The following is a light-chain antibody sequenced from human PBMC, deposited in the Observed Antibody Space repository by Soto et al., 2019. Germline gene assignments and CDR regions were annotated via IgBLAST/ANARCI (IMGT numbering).Light chain of an antibody. CDR2: DAS. J-gene: IGKJ1*01. CDR1: QSISRH. Sequence: EIVLTQSPATLSLSPGERATLSCRASQSISRHLAWYQQKPGQAPRLLIYDASNRATGIPARFSGSGSGTEFTLTISSLEPEDFAVYYCQQRSNWPRTFGQGTKVEIK. V-gene: IGKV3-11*01. CDR3: QQRSNWPRT.